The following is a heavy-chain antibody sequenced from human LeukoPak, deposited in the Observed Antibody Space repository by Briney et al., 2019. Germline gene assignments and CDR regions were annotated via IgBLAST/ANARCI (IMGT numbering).Heavy chain of an antibody. CDR2: INPNSGGT. Sequence: ASVKVSCKASGYTFTGYYMHWVRQAPGQGLEWMGRINPNSGGTNYAQKFQGRVTMTRDTPISTAYMELSRLRSDDTAVYYCARANYYDSSGYYYDVAFDIWGQRTMVTVSS. J-gene: IGHJ3*02. CDR1: GYTFTGYY. V-gene: IGHV1-2*06. D-gene: IGHD3-22*01. CDR3: ARANYYDSSGYYYDVAFDI.